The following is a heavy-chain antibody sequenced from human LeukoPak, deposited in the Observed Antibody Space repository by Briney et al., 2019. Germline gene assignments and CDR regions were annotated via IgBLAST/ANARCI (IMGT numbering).Heavy chain of an antibody. CDR3: AREGEDTWIFDY. D-gene: IGHD5-12*01. J-gene: IGHJ4*02. Sequence: GGSLRLSCAASGFTFSSYGMHWVRQAPGKGLEWVAFIRYDGSNKYYADSVKGRFTISRDNAKNSLYLQMNSPRAEDTAVYYCAREGEDTWIFDYWGQGTLVTVSS. CDR1: GFTFSSYG. CDR2: IRYDGSNK. V-gene: IGHV3-30*02.